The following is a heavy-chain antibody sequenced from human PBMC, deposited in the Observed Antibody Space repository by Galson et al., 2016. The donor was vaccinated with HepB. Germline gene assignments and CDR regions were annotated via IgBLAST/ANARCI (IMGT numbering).Heavy chain of an antibody. J-gene: IGHJ3*02. D-gene: IGHD2-2*01. CDR2: ISTSSWSI. Sequence: SLRLSCAASGFTFRNYGMHWVRQAPGKGLEWVSYISTSSWSIYYADSVKGRFTISRDNAKDSLYLQMNSLRDEDTDVYYCARAVEDAFDIWGQGTMVTVSS. V-gene: IGHV3-48*02. CDR1: GFTFRNYG. CDR3: ARAVEDAFDI.